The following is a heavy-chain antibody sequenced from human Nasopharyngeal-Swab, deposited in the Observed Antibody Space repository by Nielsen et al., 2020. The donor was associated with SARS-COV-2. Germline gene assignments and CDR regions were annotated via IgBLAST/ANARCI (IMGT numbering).Heavy chain of an antibody. CDR1: GFTFSSYW. D-gene: IGHD1-20*01. CDR3: ARGRYNWNVNNWFDP. CDR2: INSDRSST. Sequence: GGSLRLSCAASGFTFSSYWMHWVRQAPGKGLVWVPRINSDRSSTSYADSVKGRFTISRDNAKNTLYLQMNSLRAEDTAVYYCARGRYNWNVNNWFDPWGQGTLVTVSS. V-gene: IGHV3-74*01. J-gene: IGHJ5*02.